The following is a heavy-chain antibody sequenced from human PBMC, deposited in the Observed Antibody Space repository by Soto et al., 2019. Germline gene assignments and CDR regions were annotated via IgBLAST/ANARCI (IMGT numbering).Heavy chain of an antibody. Sequence: QVQLVQSGAEVKKPGASVKVSCKASGYTFTSYYMHWVRQAPGQGLEWMGIINPSGGSTSYAKKCQGRVTMTRDTSTSTVYMELSSLRSEDTAVYYCARSGTGFRFDYWGQGTLVTVSS. J-gene: IGHJ4*02. CDR3: ARSGTGFRFDY. CDR1: GYTFTSYY. D-gene: IGHD3-10*01. V-gene: IGHV1-46*03. CDR2: INPSGGST.